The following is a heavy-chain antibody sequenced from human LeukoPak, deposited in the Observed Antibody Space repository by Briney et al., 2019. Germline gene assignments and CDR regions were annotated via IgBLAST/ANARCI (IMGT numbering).Heavy chain of an antibody. J-gene: IGHJ5*02. Sequence: SGTLSLTCTVSGGSISSYYWSWIRQPPGKGLEWIGYIYYSGSTNYNPSLKSRVTISVDTSKNQFSLKLSSVTAADTAVYYCARLTTVTTSGWFDPWGQGTLVTVSS. D-gene: IGHD4-17*01. CDR3: ARLTTVTTSGWFDP. V-gene: IGHV4-59*08. CDR2: IYYSGST. CDR1: GGSISSYY.